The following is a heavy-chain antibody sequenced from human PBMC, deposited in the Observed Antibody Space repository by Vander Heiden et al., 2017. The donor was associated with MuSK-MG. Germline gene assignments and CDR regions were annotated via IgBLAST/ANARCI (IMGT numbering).Heavy chain of an antibody. D-gene: IGHD2-15*01. J-gene: IGHJ4*02. V-gene: IGHV5-51*01. CDR2: IYPGESDT. CDR3: ARHGPAWSPGGY. CDR1: GYSFTSYW. Sequence: ELQLVQSGAEVKRPGESLTISCKGSGYSFTSYWIGWVRQMPGKGLEWMGIIYPGESDTRDSPAVQGQVTISADKSSRTAYLKWRRLKAADTAMYYFARHGPAWSPGGYWGQGTLVTVSS.